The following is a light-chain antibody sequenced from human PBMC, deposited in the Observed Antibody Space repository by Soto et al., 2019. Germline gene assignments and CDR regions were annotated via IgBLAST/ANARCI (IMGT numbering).Light chain of an antibody. CDR1: QGIDKF. CDR2: AAS. Sequence: IQLTQSPSSLSASVGDRVTITCRASQGIDKFLAWYQQKPVKAPKLLIYAASTLETGVPSRFSGNGSGTTFTLTISSLQPEDFATYYCQQLDTDPYTFGQGTKLDI. V-gene: IGKV1-9*01. J-gene: IGKJ2*01. CDR3: QQLDTDPYT.